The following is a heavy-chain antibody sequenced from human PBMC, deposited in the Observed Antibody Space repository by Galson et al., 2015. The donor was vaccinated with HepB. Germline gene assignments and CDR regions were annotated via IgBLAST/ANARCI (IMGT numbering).Heavy chain of an antibody. V-gene: IGHV5-51*01. CDR3: ARNGPGIRVVGRCPCDY. D-gene: IGHD6-19*01. J-gene: IGHJ4*01. CDR1: GYTFSDYW. Sequence: QSGAEVKKPGESLKISCKGSGYTFSDYWIAWVRQMPGKGLEWMGIVYPGDSDTRYSPSFQGQVTSSVDKSISTAYMQWNSLKASDTAMYYCARNGPGIRVVGRCPCDYWGPGTLVTVSS. CDR2: VYPGDSDT.